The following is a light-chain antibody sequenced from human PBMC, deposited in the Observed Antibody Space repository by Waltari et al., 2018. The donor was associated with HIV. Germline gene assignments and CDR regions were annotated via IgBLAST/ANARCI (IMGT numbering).Light chain of an antibody. Sequence: HYLLIQPPSPSGPPGQRVTTSSSGGSSHAGTTTTASYQQLPGEAPKLLIYFNNQRPSGVPDRFSGSKSGTSASLAISGLQSEDEADYYCAARDDSLHGVVFGGGTKVTVL. V-gene: IGLV1-44*01. CDR3: AARDDSLHGVV. CDR1: SSHAGTTT. J-gene: IGLJ3*02. CDR2: FNN.